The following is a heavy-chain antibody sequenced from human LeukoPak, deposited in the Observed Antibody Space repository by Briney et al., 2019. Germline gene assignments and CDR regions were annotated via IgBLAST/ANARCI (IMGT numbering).Heavy chain of an antibody. D-gene: IGHD3-22*01. Sequence: PGRSLRLSCAASGFTFSSYVMHWVRQAPGKGLEWVAVISYDGSNKYYADSVKGRFTISRDNSKNTLYLQMNSLRAEDTAVYYCARGGGRGYYDSSGYGLHWGQGTLVTVSS. CDR3: ARGGGRGYYDSSGYGLH. CDR2: ISYDGSNK. V-gene: IGHV3-30-3*01. J-gene: IGHJ4*02. CDR1: GFTFSSYV.